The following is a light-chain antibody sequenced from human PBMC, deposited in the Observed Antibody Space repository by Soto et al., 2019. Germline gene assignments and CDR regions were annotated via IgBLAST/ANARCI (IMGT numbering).Light chain of an antibody. V-gene: IGKV3-20*01. Sequence: EVVLTQSPGTLSLSPGDRATLSCRSSQSVGSDYLAWYQQKPDQAPRVLIYDAFIRASGVPDRFSGSGSGTDFTLTISRLEPEDFAVYYCQVYTSLTQPFGQGTKVDIX. J-gene: IGKJ1*01. CDR2: DAF. CDR1: QSVGSDY. CDR3: QVYTSLTQP.